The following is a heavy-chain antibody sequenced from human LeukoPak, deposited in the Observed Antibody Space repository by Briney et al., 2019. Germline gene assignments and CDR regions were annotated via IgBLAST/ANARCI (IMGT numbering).Heavy chain of an antibody. J-gene: IGHJ4*02. V-gene: IGHV3-73*01. Sequence: GGSLRLSCAASGFTSSGSAMHWVRQASGKGLEWVGRIRSKANSYATAYAASVKGRFTISRDNSKNTLYLQMNSLRAEDTAVYYCARGGSGWYFPYWGQGTLVTVSS. D-gene: IGHD6-19*01. CDR2: IRSKANSYAT. CDR3: ARGGSGWYFPY. CDR1: GFTSSGSA.